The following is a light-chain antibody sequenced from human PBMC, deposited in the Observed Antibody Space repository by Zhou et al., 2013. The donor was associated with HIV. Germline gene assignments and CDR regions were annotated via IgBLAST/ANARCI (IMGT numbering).Light chain of an antibody. J-gene: IGKJ2*01. CDR2: TAS. Sequence: AIRMTQSPSSLSASTGDRVTITCRASQGISSYLAWYQQKPGKAPKLLLYTASTLQTGVPSRFSGSGSGTHFTFTISNLQPEDFATYYCQQTYTTPYTFGQGTKLEIK. V-gene: IGKV1-8*01. CDR1: QGISSY. CDR3: QQTYTTPYT.